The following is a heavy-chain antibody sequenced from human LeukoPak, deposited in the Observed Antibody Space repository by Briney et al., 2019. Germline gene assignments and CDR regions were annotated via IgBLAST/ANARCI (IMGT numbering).Heavy chain of an antibody. D-gene: IGHD3-10*01. CDR1: GGSFSGYY. CDR3: ARVPITMVRGVIITPPNYYYYGMDV. V-gene: IGHV4-59*01. J-gene: IGHJ6*02. CDR2: IYYSGST. Sequence: PSETLSLTCAVYGGSFSGYYWSWIRQPPGRGLEWIGYIYYSGSTNYNPSLKSRVTISVDTSKNQFSLKLSSVTAADTAVYYCARVPITMVRGVIITPPNYYYYGMDVWGQGTTVTVSS.